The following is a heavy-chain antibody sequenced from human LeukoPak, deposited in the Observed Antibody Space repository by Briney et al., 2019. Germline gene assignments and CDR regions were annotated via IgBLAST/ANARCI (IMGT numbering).Heavy chain of an antibody. V-gene: IGHV1-2*02. CDR1: GYTFTDYY. CDR3: ARGRNIEMTTMSGGSDY. Sequence: ASVRVSCKASGYTFTDYYMHWVRQAPGQGLEWMGLLNPNSGDTNYAQKFQGRVSMTRDSSISTAYMDLSDLSSDDTAVYSCARGRNIEMTTMSGGSDYWGQGTLVTVSS. CDR2: LNPNSGDT. D-gene: IGHD5-24*01. J-gene: IGHJ4*02.